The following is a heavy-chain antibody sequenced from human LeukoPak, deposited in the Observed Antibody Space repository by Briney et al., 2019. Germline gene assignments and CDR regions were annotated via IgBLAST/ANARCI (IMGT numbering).Heavy chain of an antibody. V-gene: IGHV3-49*04. D-gene: IGHD1-26*01. CDR2: IRSKSSGGTT. Sequence: GGSLRLSCTASGFTFCDYAMSWVRQAPGKGLDWIGFIRSKSSGGTTEYAASVKGRFTILRDDSKRIAYLQINSLTTEDTAVYYCTRGDGSGSYWGQGTLVTVSS. J-gene: IGHJ4*02. CDR3: TRGDGSGSY. CDR1: GFTFCDYA.